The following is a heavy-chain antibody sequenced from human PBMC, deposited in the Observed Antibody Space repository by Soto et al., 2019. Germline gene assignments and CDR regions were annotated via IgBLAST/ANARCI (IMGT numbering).Heavy chain of an antibody. V-gene: IGHV3-30*18. CDR1: RFTFSNDG. Sequence: QVQLVESGGGVVQPGRSLRLSCAASRFTFSNDGMHWVRQTPGKGLEWVAVISYDGSNKYYADSVKGRFTISRDNSKNTLYLQMNSLRAEDTAVYYCVKGGYHYFDYWGQGTLVTVSS. D-gene: IGHD5-12*01. J-gene: IGHJ4*02. CDR2: ISYDGSNK. CDR3: VKGGYHYFDY.